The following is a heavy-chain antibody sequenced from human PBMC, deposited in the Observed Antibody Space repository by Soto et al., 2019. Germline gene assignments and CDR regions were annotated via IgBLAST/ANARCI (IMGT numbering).Heavy chain of an antibody. D-gene: IGHD1-20*01. CDR1: GGAFTNYS. J-gene: IGHJ6*02. CDR3: AIWSNWNPLYYRGMDV. V-gene: IGHV1-69*08. CDR2: IIPLHNTS. Sequence: GASVKVFCKVSGGAFTNYSLNWVCHAPGQGLEWLGGIIPLHNTSNYSLKLLGRGSVTADISSNTVYMHLSGLTSDDTATYYCAIWSNWNPLYYRGMDVWGQGTTVTVSS.